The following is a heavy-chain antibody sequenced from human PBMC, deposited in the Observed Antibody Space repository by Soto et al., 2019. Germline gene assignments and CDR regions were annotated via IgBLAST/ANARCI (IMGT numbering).Heavy chain of an antibody. CDR2: IDPSDSYT. CDR1: GYSFTSYW. J-gene: IGHJ6*02. Sequence: GESLKISCKGSGYSFTSYWISWVRQMPGKGLEWMGSIDPSDSYTNYSPSFQGHVTISADKSISTAYLQWSSLKASDTAMYYCARQRYCSSTSCRKLNYYYYGMDVWGQGTTVTVSS. CDR3: ARQRYCSSTSCRKLNYYYYGMDV. V-gene: IGHV5-10-1*01. D-gene: IGHD2-2*01.